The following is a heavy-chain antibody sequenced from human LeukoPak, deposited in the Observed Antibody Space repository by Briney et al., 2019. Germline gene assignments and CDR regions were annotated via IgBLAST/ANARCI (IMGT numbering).Heavy chain of an antibody. CDR2: ISAYNGNT. CDR1: GYTFTSYG. J-gene: IGHJ4*02. V-gene: IGHV1-18*01. D-gene: IGHD3-3*01. Sequence: ASVKVSCKASGYTFTSYGISWVRQAPGQGLEWMGWISAYNGNTNYAQKLQGRVTMTTDTSTSTAYMELRSLRSEDTAVYYCATIHHYDFWSGYYFWGQGTLVTVSS. CDR3: ATIHHYDFWSGYYF.